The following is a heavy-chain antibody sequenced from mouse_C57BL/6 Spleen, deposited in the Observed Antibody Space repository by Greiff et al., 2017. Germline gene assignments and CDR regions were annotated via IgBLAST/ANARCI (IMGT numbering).Heavy chain of an antibody. CDR3: TRERIGFDY. CDR2: VYPGDGDT. V-gene: IGHV1-82*01. Sequence: QVQLKESGPELVKPGASVKISCKASGYAFSSSWMNWVKQRPGKGLEWIGRVYPGDGDTNYNGKFKGKATLTADKSSSTAYMQLCSLTSEDAAGYFWTRERIGFDYWGQGTTLTVSS. CDR1: GYAFSSSW. J-gene: IGHJ2*01.